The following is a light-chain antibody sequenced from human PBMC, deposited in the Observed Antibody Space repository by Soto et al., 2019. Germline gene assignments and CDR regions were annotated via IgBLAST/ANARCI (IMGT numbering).Light chain of an antibody. V-gene: IGLV8-61*01. J-gene: IGLJ3*02. CDR2: STN. CDR3: VLYLGGTWV. CDR1: SGSVSTYHY. Sequence: QTVVTQEPSFSVSPGGTVTLTCGLRSGSVSTYHYPSWYQQTPGQAPRTLIYSTNARSSGVPDRFSGSILGNKAALTITGAQADDESDYYCVLYLGGTWVFGGGTKLTVL.